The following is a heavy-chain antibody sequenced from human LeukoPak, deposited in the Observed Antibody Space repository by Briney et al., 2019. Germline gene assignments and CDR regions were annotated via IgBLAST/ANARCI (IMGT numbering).Heavy chain of an antibody. Sequence: ASVKVSCKASVHTFSGFLMHWVRQAPGQGLEWMGRINPNSGGTNYAQKFQGRVTMTRDTSISTAYMELSRLRSDDTAVYYCARDYCGGDCFPDSWGQGTLVTVSS. CDR1: VHTFSGFL. V-gene: IGHV1-2*06. D-gene: IGHD2-21*02. CDR2: INPNSGGT. CDR3: ARDYCGGDCFPDS. J-gene: IGHJ4*02.